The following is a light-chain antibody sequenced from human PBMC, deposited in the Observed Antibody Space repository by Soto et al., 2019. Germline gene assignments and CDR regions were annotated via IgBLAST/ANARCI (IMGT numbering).Light chain of an antibody. CDR1: QSISSY. CDR2: SVS. J-gene: IGKJ3*01. CDR3: QQNYLTPLA. Sequence: DIEMTQSPSSLSASVGDRVTITCRASQSISSYLNWYQQKPGKAPRLLIYSVSNLQIGVPSRFSGSRSGTDFTLTISSLQPEDFATYYCQQNYLTPLAFGPGTKVDIK. V-gene: IGKV1-39*01.